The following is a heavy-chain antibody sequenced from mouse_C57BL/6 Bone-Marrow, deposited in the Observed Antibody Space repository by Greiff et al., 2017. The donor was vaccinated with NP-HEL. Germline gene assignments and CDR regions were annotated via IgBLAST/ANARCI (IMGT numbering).Heavy chain of an antibody. CDR3: ARRGYYGNRAWFAY. CDR1: GYTFTSYG. V-gene: IGHV1-81*01. D-gene: IGHD1-1*01. J-gene: IGHJ3*01. Sequence: QVQLQQSGAELARPGASVKLSCKASGYTFTSYGISWVKQRTGQGLEWIGEIYPRSGNTYYIEKFKGKATLTADKSSSTAYMELRSLTSEDSAVYFCARRGYYGNRAWFAYWGQGTRVTVSA. CDR2: IYPRSGNT.